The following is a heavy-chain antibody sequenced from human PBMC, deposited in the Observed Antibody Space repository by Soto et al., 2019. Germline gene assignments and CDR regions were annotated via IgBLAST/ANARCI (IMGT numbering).Heavy chain of an antibody. CDR2: NSDSAGST. Sequence: PGKGLEWVSSNSDSAGSTYYADSVKGRFTISRDNSKNTLFLQMNSLRGEDTALFFCAKEGTVYVLPVW. J-gene: IGHJ3*01. D-gene: IGHD3-10*02. CDR3: AKEGTVYVLPV. V-gene: IGHV3-23*01.